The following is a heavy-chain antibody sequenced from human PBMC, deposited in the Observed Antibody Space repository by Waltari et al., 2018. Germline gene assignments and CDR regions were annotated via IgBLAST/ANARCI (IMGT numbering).Heavy chain of an antibody. V-gene: IGHV1-24*01. CDR3: ATVLADSSGYFVYFDY. CDR2: VDPEDGEP. CDR1: GYTLTELS. J-gene: IGHJ4*02. Sequence: QVQLVQSGAEVKKPGASVKVSCKVSGYTLTELSMHWVRQAPGKGLEWMGGVDPEDGEPIYAQKCQGRVTMTEDTSTDTAYMELSSLRSEDTAVYYCATVLADSSGYFVYFDYWGQGTLVTVSS. D-gene: IGHD3-22*01.